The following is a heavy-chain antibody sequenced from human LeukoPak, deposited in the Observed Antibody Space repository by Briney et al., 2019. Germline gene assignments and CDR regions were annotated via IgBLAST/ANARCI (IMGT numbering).Heavy chain of an antibody. V-gene: IGHV3-11*04. CDR2: ISSTSSTI. CDR1: GFILSDYY. CDR3: ASRFDY. J-gene: IGHJ4*02. Sequence: GGSLRLSCAASGFILSDYYMSWLRQAPGKGLEWVSYISSTSSTIYYTESVKGRFTISRDNAKNSLYLQMNSLRAEDTAVYYCASRFDYWGQGTLVTVSS.